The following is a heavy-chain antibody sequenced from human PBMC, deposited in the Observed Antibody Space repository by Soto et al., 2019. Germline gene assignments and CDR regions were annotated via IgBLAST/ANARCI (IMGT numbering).Heavy chain of an antibody. J-gene: IGHJ3*02. CDR2: ISAYNGNT. D-gene: IGHD6-13*01. CDR3: AREDSSSYAFDI. CDR1: GYTFTSYG. Sequence: ASVKFSCKASGYTFTSYGISWVRLAPGQGLEWMGWISAYNGNTNYAQKLQGRVTMTTDTSTSTAYMELRSLRSDDTAVYYCAREDSSSYAFDIWGQGTMVTVSS. V-gene: IGHV1-18*01.